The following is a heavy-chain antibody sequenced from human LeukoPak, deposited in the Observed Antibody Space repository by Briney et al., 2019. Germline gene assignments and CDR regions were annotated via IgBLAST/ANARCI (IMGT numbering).Heavy chain of an antibody. CDR2: IYSGGST. D-gene: IGHD1-1*01. CDR3: ARVRWVRNNFAFYFDY. CDR1: GFPVSSNY. V-gene: IGHV3-53*01. J-gene: IGHJ4*02. Sequence: GGSLILSCAASGFPVSSNYMAWVRQAPGKGLEWLSVIYSGGSTYYADSVEGRFTISRDNAKNTLSLQMNSLRAEDTAVYYCARVRWVRNNFAFYFDYWGQGTLVTVSS.